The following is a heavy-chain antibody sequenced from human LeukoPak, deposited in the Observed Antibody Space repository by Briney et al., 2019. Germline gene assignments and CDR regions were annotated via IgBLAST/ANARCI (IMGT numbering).Heavy chain of an antibody. CDR3: VSDGREFRMDEPWLDF. CDR2: ISWNSATT. CDR1: GFTFENYA. Sequence: QSGGSLRLSCAASGFTFENYAMHWVRQGPGKGLEWVSGISWNSATTLYADSVEGRFTISRDNAKNFLFLQMNSLRADDTALYYCVSDGREFRMDEPWLDFWGQGTLVTVSS. D-gene: IGHD3-10*01. V-gene: IGHV3-9*01. J-gene: IGHJ4*02.